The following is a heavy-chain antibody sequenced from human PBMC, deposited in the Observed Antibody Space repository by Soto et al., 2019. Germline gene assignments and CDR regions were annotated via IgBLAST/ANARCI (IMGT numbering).Heavy chain of an antibody. CDR3: ARVPARLRGYSGYDYVRWYFDL. CDR2: INHSGST. J-gene: IGHJ2*01. CDR1: GLSFSGYY. V-gene: IGHV4-34*01. D-gene: IGHD5-12*01. Sequence: SETLSLTCAVYGLSFSGYYWIWIRQPPGKGLEWIGEINHSGSTNYNPSLKSRVTISVDTSKNQFSLKLSSVTAADTAVYYCARVPARLRGYSGYDYVRWYFDLWGRGTLVTVSS.